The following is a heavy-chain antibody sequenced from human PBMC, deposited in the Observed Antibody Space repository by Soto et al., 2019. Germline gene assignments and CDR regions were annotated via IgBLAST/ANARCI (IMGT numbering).Heavy chain of an antibody. V-gene: IGHV1-18*04. CDR3: ARAQRFTIFGATGRDTGMDF. CDR1: GYTFTSYG. CDR2: ISAYNGNT. J-gene: IGHJ6*02. Sequence: ASVKVSCKASGYTFTSYGISWVRQAPGQGLEWMGWISAYNGNTNYAQKLQSRVTMTTDTSTSTAYMELRSLRSDDTAVYYCARAQRFTIFGATGRDTGMDFWGRGTTLTVS. D-gene: IGHD3-3*01.